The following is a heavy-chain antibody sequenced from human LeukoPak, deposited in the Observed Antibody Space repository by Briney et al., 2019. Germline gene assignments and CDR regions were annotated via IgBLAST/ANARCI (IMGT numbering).Heavy chain of an antibody. CDR3: ARVNIGGYASYGP. CDR1: GGSISSYY. D-gene: IGHD5-12*01. Sequence: SETLSLTCTVSGGSISSYYWSWIRPPPGKGREWVGYIYYSGSTHYHPSLKSRVTISVDASKNQFSLKLSSVTAADTAVYYCARVNIGGYASYGPWGTGALVT. V-gene: IGHV4-59*01. CDR2: IYYSGST. J-gene: IGHJ5*02.